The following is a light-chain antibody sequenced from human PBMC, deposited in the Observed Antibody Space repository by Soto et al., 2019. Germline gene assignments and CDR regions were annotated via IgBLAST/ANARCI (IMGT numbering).Light chain of an antibody. J-gene: IGKJ1*01. V-gene: IGKV3-15*01. CDR2: RAS. CDR1: ESVSDD. CDR3: QQYNNWPPVT. Sequence: IVLTQSPANLSVSPGERATLSGRASESVSDDLAWYQQKPGRAPRLLIYRASTRATGIPARFSGSGSGTEFTLTISSLQSEDFAVYYCQQYNNWPPVTFGQGTKEDIK.